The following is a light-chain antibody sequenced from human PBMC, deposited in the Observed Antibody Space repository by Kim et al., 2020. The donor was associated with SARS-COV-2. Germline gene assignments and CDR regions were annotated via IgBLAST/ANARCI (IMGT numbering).Light chain of an antibody. CDR1: KVGDND. CDR2: RDS. J-gene: IGLJ3*02. Sequence: SQGTTASTTCSGDKVGDNDACGYKQKPGQAPGLVIYRDSKRSIGTHERFAGSNPGNTATLTIRGTRAMDEADYYCQAWDSSTAWVLGGGTQLTFL. CDR3: QAWDSSTAWV. V-gene: IGLV3-1*01.